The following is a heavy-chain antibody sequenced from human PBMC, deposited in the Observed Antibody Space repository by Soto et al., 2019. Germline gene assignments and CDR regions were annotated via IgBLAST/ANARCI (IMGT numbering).Heavy chain of an antibody. D-gene: IGHD6-13*01. Sequence: QVQLVESGGGVVQPGRSLRLSCAASGFTFSSYAMHWVRQAPGKGLEWVAVISYDGSNKYYADSVKGRFTISRDNSKNTLYLQMTSLRAEDTAVYYCARDKTGYSSSWYPDAFDIWGQGTMVTVSS. CDR3: ARDKTGYSSSWYPDAFDI. CDR2: ISYDGSNK. V-gene: IGHV3-30-3*01. J-gene: IGHJ3*02. CDR1: GFTFSSYA.